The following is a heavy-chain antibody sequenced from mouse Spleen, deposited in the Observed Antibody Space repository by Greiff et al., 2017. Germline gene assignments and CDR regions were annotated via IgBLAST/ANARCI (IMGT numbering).Heavy chain of an antibody. J-gene: IGHJ1*01. Sequence: EVKLMESGGGLVKPGGSLKLSCAASGFTFSDYGMHWVRQAPEKGLEWVAYISSGSSTIYYADTVKGRFTISRDNAKNTLFLQMTSLRSEDTAMYYCARITTATYFDVWGAGTTVTVSS. CDR2: ISSGSSTI. D-gene: IGHD1-2*01. CDR1: GFTFSDYG. CDR3: ARITTATYFDV. V-gene: IGHV5-17*01.